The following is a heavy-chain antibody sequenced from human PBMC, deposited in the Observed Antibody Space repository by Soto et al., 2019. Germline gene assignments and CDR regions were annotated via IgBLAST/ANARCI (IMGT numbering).Heavy chain of an antibody. Sequence: PSETLSLTCSVSAYSASSSDYYWAWVRQPPGKGLEWIGSMLYSGPTYYNPSLKSRVTLSVDPSKNQFSVRLNSVTASDTAVYYCAPLSVSLSGPYGIHVWGQGTTVTVSS. D-gene: IGHD2-15*01. CDR2: MLYSGPT. CDR3: APLSVSLSGPYGIHV. V-gene: IGHV4-39*01. CDR1: AYSASSSDYY. J-gene: IGHJ6*02.